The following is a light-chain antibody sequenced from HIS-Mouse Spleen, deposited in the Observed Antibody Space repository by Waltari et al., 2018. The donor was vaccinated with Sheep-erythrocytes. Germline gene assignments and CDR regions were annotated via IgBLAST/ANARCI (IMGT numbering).Light chain of an antibody. CDR1: QGISSY. Sequence: DIQLTQSPSFLSASVGDRVTITCRASQGISSYLAWYQQKPGKAPKLLIYAASTLQSGVPSRFSGSGSGTEFTLTISSLQPEDFATYYCQQLNSYPHTFGRGNKLEIK. CDR3: QQLNSYPHT. V-gene: IGKV1-9*01. J-gene: IGKJ2*01. CDR2: AAS.